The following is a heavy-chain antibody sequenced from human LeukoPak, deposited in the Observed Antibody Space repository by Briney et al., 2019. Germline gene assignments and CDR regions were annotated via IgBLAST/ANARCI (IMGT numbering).Heavy chain of an antibody. Sequence: KPGESLKISCKGSGYSFTSYWIGWVRQMPGKGLEWMGIIYPGDSDTRYSPSFQGQVTISADKSISTAYLQWSSLKASDTAMYYCVRAAAGMVEMVEYYMDVWGKGTTVTVSS. CDR1: GYSFTSYW. CDR2: IYPGDSDT. V-gene: IGHV5-51*01. CDR3: VRAAAGMVEMVEYYMDV. D-gene: IGHD6-13*01. J-gene: IGHJ6*03.